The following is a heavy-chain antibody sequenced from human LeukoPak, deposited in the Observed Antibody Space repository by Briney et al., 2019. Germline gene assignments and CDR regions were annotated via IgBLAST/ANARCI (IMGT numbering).Heavy chain of an antibody. D-gene: IGHD2-21*02. CDR3: LEYPVPAVVDY. J-gene: IGHJ4*02. CDR1: GFTFSSYA. V-gene: IGHV3-23*01. Sequence: PGGSLRLSCAASGFTFSSYAMSWVRQAPGKGLEWVASINRKGGNTYYADSVKGRFTISRDNSKTTLYLQMNSLRAEDTAVYYCLEYPVPAVVDYWGQGTLVTVSS. CDR2: INRKGGNT.